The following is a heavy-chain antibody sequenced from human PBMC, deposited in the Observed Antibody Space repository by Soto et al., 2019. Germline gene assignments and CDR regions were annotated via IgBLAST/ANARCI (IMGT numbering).Heavy chain of an antibody. CDR3: WRSIAAQGRYFDL. CDR1: GFTFSSYG. D-gene: IGHD6-6*01. V-gene: IGHV3-30*03. Sequence: ESGGGVVQPGRSLRLSCAASGFTFSSYGMHWVRQAPGKGLEWVAVISYDGSNKYYADSVKGRFTISRDNSKNTLYLQMNSLRAEDTAVYYCWRSIAAQGRYFDLWGRGTLVTVSS. J-gene: IGHJ2*01. CDR2: ISYDGSNK.